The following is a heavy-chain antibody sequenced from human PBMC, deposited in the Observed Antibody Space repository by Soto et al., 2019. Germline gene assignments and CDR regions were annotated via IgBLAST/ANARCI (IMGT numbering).Heavy chain of an antibody. J-gene: IGHJ6*03. CDR2: INHSGST. Sequence: SETLSLTCAVYGGSFSGYYWSWIRQPPGKGLEWIGEINHSGSTNYNPSLKSRVTISVDTSKNQFSLKLSSVTATDTAVYYCARWPPRRIAARPEGLRPYYYYMDVWGKGTTVTVSS. CDR3: ARWPPRRIAARPEGLRPYYYYMDV. V-gene: IGHV4-34*01. CDR1: GGSFSGYY. D-gene: IGHD6-6*01.